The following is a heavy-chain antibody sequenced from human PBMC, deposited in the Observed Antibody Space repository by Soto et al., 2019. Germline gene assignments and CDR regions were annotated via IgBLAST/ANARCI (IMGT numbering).Heavy chain of an antibody. V-gene: IGHV3-66*01. Sequence: EVQLVESGGGLVQPGGSLRLSCAASGFTVSSNYMSWVRQAPGKGLEWVSVIYSGGSTYYADSVKGRFTISRDNSKNTLYLQMNSLRAEDTAVYYCARDLYSGYELGAFDIWGQGTMVTVSS. D-gene: IGHD5-12*01. J-gene: IGHJ3*02. CDR2: IYSGGST. CDR3: ARDLYSGYELGAFDI. CDR1: GFTVSSNY.